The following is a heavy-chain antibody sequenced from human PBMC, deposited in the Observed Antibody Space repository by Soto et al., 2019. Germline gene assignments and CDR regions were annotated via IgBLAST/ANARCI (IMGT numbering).Heavy chain of an antibody. V-gene: IGHV3-64*01. CDR1: GFTFSSYD. CDR2: ISSNGGTT. J-gene: IGHJ4*02. D-gene: IGHD1-7*01. Sequence: EVQLAESGGGMVQPGGSLRLSCVASGFTFSSYDMHWARQAPGKGLEYVSSISSNGGTTYYGNSVKGRLTISRDNSKNTLYLQMGSLRAEDMAVYYCVRRVSGNYDYWGQGTLVTVSS. CDR3: VRRVSGNYDY.